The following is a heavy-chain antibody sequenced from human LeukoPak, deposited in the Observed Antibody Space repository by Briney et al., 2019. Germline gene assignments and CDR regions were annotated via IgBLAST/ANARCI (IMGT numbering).Heavy chain of an antibody. D-gene: IGHD3-16*01. CDR1: GFTFSSYA. CDR2: ISDSGAGT. Sequence: GGSLRLSCAASGFTFSSYAMSWVRQAPGKGLEWVSAISDSGAGTYYADSVKGRFTISRDNFKNTLSLQVNSLRAEDTAMYYCAKDDDWGRYKHWGQGTLVTVSS. J-gene: IGHJ1*01. CDR3: AKDDDWGRYKH. V-gene: IGHV3-23*01.